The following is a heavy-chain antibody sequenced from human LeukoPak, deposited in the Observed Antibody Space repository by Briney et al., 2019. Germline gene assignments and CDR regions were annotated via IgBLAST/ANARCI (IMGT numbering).Heavy chain of an antibody. CDR1: GYSISSGYY. Sequence: NPSETLSLTCAVSGYSISSGYYWGWIRQPPGKGLEWIGSIYHSGSTYYNPSPKSRVTISVDTSKNQFSLKLSSVTAADTAVYYCARQRPREYYFDYWGQGTLVTVSS. J-gene: IGHJ4*02. V-gene: IGHV4-38-2*01. CDR2: IYHSGST. CDR3: ARQRPREYYFDY.